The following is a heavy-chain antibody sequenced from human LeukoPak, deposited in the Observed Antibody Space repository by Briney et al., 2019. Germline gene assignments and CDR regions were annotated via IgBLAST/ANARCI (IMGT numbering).Heavy chain of an antibody. V-gene: IGHV3-21*01. J-gene: IGHJ3*02. Sequence: PGGSLRLSCAASGFTFSSYSMNWVRQAPGKGLEWVSSITTSSSYIYYADSVRGRFTIFRDNAKNSLYLQMNSLRAEDTAVYYCARDRFYYYDSSGSGAFDIWGQGTMVTVSS. D-gene: IGHD3-22*01. CDR3: ARDRFYYYDSSGSGAFDI. CDR1: GFTFSSYS. CDR2: ITTSSSYI.